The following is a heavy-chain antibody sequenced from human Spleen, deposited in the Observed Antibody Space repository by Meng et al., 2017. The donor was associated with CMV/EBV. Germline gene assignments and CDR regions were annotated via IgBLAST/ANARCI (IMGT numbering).Heavy chain of an antibody. Sequence: ASVKVSCKASGYTFTGYYMHWVRQAPGQGLEWMGWINPNSGGTNYAQKFQGRVTMTRDTSIITAYMELSRLRSDDTAVYYCARDYYYGITGTTGDYWGQGTLVTVSS. J-gene: IGHJ4*02. CDR3: ARDYYYGITGTTGDY. V-gene: IGHV1-2*02. CDR1: GYTFTGYY. D-gene: IGHD1-7*01. CDR2: INPNSGGT.